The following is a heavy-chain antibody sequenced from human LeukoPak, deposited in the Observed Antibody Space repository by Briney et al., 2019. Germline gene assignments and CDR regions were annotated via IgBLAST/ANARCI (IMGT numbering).Heavy chain of an antibody. D-gene: IGHD6-19*01. Sequence: PSETLSLTCTISGGSISSGSYYWTWMRQPVGKELEWIGRIHTNGSTNYNPSFKSRVTISVDTSKNQFSLKLSSVTAADTAVYYCARDRGYSSGWYYGGYFDYWGQGTLVTVSS. CDR2: IHTNGST. CDR1: GGSISSGSYY. J-gene: IGHJ4*02. CDR3: ARDRGYSSGWYYGGYFDY. V-gene: IGHV4-61*02.